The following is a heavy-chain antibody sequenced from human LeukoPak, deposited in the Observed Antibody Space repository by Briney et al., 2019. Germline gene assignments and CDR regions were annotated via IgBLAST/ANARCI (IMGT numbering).Heavy chain of an antibody. CDR1: GYTFTSYG. V-gene: IGHV1-18*01. J-gene: IGHJ4*02. CDR2: ISAYNGNT. D-gene: IGHD3-22*01. CDR3: ARVVGYYDSSGPFDY. Sequence: VASVKVSCKASGYTFTSYGISWVRQAPGQGLEWMGWISAYNGNTNYAQKLRGRVTMTTDTSTSTAYVELRGLRSDDTAVYYCARVVGYYDSSGPFDYWGQGTLVTVSS.